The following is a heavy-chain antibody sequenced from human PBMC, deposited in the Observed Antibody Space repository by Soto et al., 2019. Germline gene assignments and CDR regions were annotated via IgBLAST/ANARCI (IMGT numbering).Heavy chain of an antibody. Sequence: PSETLSLTCAVYGGSFSGYYWSWIRQPPGKGLEWIGEINHSGSTNYNPSHKSRVTITEDTSKNQFSLKLSSVTAADTAVYYCAREPAYYYGSGSYALSASHYYYYMDVWGKGTTVTVSS. CDR2: INHSGST. J-gene: IGHJ6*03. CDR1: GGSFSGYY. D-gene: IGHD3-10*01. V-gene: IGHV4-34*01. CDR3: AREPAYYYGSGSYALSASHYYYYMDV.